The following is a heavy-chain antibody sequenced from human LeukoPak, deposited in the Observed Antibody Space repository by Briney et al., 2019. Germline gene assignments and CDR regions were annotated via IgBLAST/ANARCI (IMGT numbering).Heavy chain of an antibody. V-gene: IGHV4-39*07. CDR2: IYYSGST. CDR3: ARGRGYCSSTSCYLYYYMDV. J-gene: IGHJ6*03. Sequence: SETLSLTCTVSGGSISSSSYYWGWIRQPPGKGLEWIGSIYYSGSTYYNPSLKSRVTISVDTSKNQFSLKLSSVTAADTAVYYCARGRGYCSSTSCYLYYYMDVWGKGTTVTVSS. CDR1: GGSISSSSYY. D-gene: IGHD2-2*01.